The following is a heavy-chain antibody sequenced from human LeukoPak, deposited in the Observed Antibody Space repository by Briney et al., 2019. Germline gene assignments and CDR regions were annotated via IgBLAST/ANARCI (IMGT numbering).Heavy chain of an antibody. CDR3: ARDPVEYCSSTSCYLFDY. Sequence: SGGSLRLSCAASGFTFSSYWMSWVRQAPGKGLEWVANIKQDGSEKYYVDSVKGRFTISRDNAKNSLYLQMNSLRAEDTAVYYCARDPVEYCSSTSCYLFDYWGQGTLVTVSS. V-gene: IGHV3-7*01. J-gene: IGHJ4*02. D-gene: IGHD2-2*01. CDR2: IKQDGSEK. CDR1: GFTFSSYW.